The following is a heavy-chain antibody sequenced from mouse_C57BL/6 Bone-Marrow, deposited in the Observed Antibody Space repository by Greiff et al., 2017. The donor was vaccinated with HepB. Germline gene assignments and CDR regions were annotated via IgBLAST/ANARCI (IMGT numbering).Heavy chain of an antibody. D-gene: IGHD1-1*01. CDR1: GFTFSSYG. CDR3: ARHEITTVVATFDY. J-gene: IGHJ2*01. V-gene: IGHV5-6*01. Sequence: EVKVVESGGDLVKPGGSLKLSCAASGFTFSSYGMSWVRQTPDKRLEWVATISSGGSYTYYPDSVKGRFTISRDNAKNTLYLQMSSLKSEDTAMYYCARHEITTVVATFDYWGQGTTLTVSS. CDR2: ISSGGSYT.